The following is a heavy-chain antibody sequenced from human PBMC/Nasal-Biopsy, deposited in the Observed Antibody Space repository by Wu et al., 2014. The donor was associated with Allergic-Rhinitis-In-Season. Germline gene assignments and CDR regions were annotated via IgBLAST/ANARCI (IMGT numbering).Heavy chain of an antibody. V-gene: IGHV4-39*07. J-gene: IGHJ3*02. CDR2: FYYSGTT. CDR1: GGSVTSNDHY. CDR3: VVSDRYNSGSYPFDCFDI. D-gene: IGHD3-10*01. Sequence: TLSLTCTVSGGSVTSNDHYWGWIRLSPGKPLEWIGSFYYSGTTYYNPSLMSRVTISVDKFENRFSLNLKSATAADTALYYCVVSDRYNSGSYPFDCFDIWGPGTVVTVSS.